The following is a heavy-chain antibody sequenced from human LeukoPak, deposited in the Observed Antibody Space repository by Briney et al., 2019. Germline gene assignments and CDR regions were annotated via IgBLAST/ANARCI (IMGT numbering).Heavy chain of an antibody. Sequence: GEALKISCKGSGYSFHSYWIGWVRQMSGKGLEWMGIIYPGDSDTRYSPSFQGQVTISADKSISTAYLQWSSLKASDTAMYYCATPYYDSSGYPFDYWGQGTLVTVSS. CDR3: ATPYYDSSGYPFDY. V-gene: IGHV5-51*01. CDR1: GYSFHSYW. CDR2: IYPGDSDT. J-gene: IGHJ4*02. D-gene: IGHD3-22*01.